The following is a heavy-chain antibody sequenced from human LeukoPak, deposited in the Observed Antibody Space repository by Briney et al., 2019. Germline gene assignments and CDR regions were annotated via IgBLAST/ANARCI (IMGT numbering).Heavy chain of an antibody. CDR3: ARDYAVAGTGWFHP. J-gene: IGHJ5*02. Sequence: PSETLSLTCTVSGDSISSYYWSWIRQPPGKGLEWVGYIYYSGSTNYNASLKSRVTISVDTSKNQFSLKLSSVTAADTAVYYCARDYAVAGTGWFHPWGQGTLVTVSS. CDR1: GDSISSYY. V-gene: IGHV4-59*01. D-gene: IGHD6-19*01. CDR2: IYYSGST.